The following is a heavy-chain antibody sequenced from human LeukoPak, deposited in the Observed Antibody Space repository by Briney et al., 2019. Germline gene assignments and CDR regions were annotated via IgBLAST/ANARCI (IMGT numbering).Heavy chain of an antibody. J-gene: IGHJ4*02. CDR3: AHRREGTPPLG. V-gene: IGHV2-5*01. D-gene: IGHD1-7*01. Sequence: SGPTLVNPTQTLTLTCTFSGFSLTTSGVGVGWIRQPPGKALEWLALVYWNDDKRYSPSLKSRLTITKDTSKDRVVLTMTNVDPVDTATYYCAHRREGTPPLGWGQGTLVTVSS. CDR1: GFSLTTSGVG. CDR2: VYWNDDK.